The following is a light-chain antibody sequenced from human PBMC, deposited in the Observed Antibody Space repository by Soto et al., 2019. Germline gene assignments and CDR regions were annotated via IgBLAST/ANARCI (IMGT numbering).Light chain of an antibody. V-gene: IGKV1-39*01. CDR1: ESIARH. CDR3: QQTYSTLSIT. CDR2: AAS. J-gene: IGKJ5*01. Sequence: DIQMTQSPSSQSASVGDRVTITCRASESIARHLNWYQQKPGKAPKLLIYAASSLHNGVPSRFRGGGSGTDFTLTISNLQPEDVATYYCQQTYSTLSITFGQGTRLEIK.